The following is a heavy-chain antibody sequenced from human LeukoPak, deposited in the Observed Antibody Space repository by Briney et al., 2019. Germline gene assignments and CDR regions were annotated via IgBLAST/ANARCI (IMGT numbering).Heavy chain of an antibody. J-gene: IGHJ4*02. V-gene: IGHV1-2*02. CDR3: ARDRALYYDSSGLGY. CDR1: GYTFTGYY. CDR2: INPNSGGT. Sequence: ASVKVSCKASGYTFTGYYMHWVRQAPGQGLEWMGWINPNSGGTNYAQKFQGRVTMTRDTSISTAYMELSRLRSDDTAGYYCARDRALYYDSSGLGYWGQGTLVTVSS. D-gene: IGHD3-22*01.